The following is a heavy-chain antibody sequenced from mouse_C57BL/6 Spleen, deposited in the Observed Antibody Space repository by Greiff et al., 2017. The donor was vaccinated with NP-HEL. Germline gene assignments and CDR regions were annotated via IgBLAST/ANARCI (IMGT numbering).Heavy chain of an antibody. J-gene: IGHJ1*03. CDR2: IDPSDSYT. D-gene: IGHD1-1*01. V-gene: IGHV1-50*01. Sequence: QVQLQQSGAELVKPGASVKLSCKASGYTFTSYWMRWVKQRPGQGLEWIGEIDPSDSYTNYNQKFKGKATLTVDTSSSTAYMQLSSLTSEDSAVYYCARYYYGSSITAYFDVWGTGTTVTVSS. CDR3: ARYYYGSSITAYFDV. CDR1: GYTFTSYW.